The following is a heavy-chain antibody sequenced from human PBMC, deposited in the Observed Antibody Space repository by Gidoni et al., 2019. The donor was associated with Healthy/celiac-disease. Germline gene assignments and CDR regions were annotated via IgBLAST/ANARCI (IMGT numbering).Heavy chain of an antibody. CDR3: ARGGIVVVVAATRPDAFDI. Sequence: QVQLQQWGAGLLKPSETLSLTCAVYGGSFSGYYWSWIRQPPGKGLEWIGEINHSGSTNYNPALKSRVTISVDTSKNQFSLKLSSVTAADTAVYYCARGGIVVVVAATRPDAFDIWGQGTMVTVSS. CDR2: INHSGST. CDR1: GGSFSGYY. V-gene: IGHV4-34*01. D-gene: IGHD2-15*01. J-gene: IGHJ3*02.